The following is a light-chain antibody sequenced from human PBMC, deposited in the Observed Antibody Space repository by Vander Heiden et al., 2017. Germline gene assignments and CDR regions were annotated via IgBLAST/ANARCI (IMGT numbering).Light chain of an antibody. J-gene: IGLJ2*01. CDR3: QSYDSSLGGHVV. Sequence: QSVLTQPPSVSGAPGPTCTISCSGRRSNVGSDYNVHWYQQLPGTAPKRLIYHNKNRPSGVPDRFSGSKSGTSASLVISGLQAEDEAYYFCQSYDSSLGGHVVFGGGTKLTVL. CDR1: RSNVGSDYN. V-gene: IGLV1-40*01. CDR2: HNK.